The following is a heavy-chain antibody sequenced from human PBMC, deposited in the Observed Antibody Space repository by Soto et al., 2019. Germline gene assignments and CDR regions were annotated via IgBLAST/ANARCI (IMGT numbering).Heavy chain of an antibody. Sequence: ASVKVSCKASGYTFTGYYMHWVRQAPGQGLEWMGWINPNSGGTNYAQKFQGRVTMTRDTSISTAYMELSRLRSDDTAVYYCARLARRSTSFPFDPWGQGTLVTVVL. CDR2: INPNSGGT. V-gene: IGHV1-2*02. D-gene: IGHD2-2*01. J-gene: IGHJ5*02. CDR3: ARLARRSTSFPFDP. CDR1: GYTFTGYY.